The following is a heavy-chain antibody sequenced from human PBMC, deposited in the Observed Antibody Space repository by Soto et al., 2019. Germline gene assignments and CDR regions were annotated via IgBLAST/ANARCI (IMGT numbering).Heavy chain of an antibody. V-gene: IGHV3-66*01. CDR1: GFTVSSNY. Sequence: GSLRLSCAASGFTVSSNYMSWVCQAPGKGLEWVSVIYSGGSTYYADSVKGRFTISRDNSKNTLYLQMNSLRAEDTAVYYCARGPRITMVRGDTYYFDYWGQGTLVTVSS. CDR2: IYSGGST. D-gene: IGHD3-10*01. CDR3: ARGPRITMVRGDTYYFDY. J-gene: IGHJ4*02.